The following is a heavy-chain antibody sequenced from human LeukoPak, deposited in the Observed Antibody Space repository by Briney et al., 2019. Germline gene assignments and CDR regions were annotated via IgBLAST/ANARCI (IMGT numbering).Heavy chain of an antibody. D-gene: IGHD6-13*01. CDR1: GYTFTGYY. J-gene: IGHJ6*02. V-gene: IGHV1-2*02. Sequence: GASVKVSCKASGYTFTGYYMHWVRQAPGQGLEWMGWINPNSGGTNYAQKFQGRVTMTRDASISTAYMELSRLRSDDTAVYYCANMMDSSTGTFNDYYYYYYGMDVWGQGTTVTVSS. CDR2: INPNSGGT. CDR3: ANMMDSSTGTFNDYYYYYYGMDV.